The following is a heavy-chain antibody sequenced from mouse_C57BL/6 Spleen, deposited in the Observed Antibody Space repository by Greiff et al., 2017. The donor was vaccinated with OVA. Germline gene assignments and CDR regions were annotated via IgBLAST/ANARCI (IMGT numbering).Heavy chain of an antibody. Sequence: EVQLVESGGGLVKPGGSLKLSCAASGFTFSDYGMHWVRQAPEQGLEWVAYISSGSSSIYYADTVKGRFTISRDNAKNTLFLQMTSLRSEDTAMYYCARDDGYFHWYFDVWGTGTTLTVSS. CDR2: ISSGSSSI. J-gene: IGHJ1*03. CDR3: ARDDGYFHWYFDV. D-gene: IGHD2-3*01. V-gene: IGHV5-17*01. CDR1: GFTFSDYG.